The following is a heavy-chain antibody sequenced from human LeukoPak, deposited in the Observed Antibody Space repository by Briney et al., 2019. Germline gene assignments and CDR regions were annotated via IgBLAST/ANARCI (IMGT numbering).Heavy chain of an antibody. J-gene: IGHJ5*02. V-gene: IGHV3-7*01. CDR3: ARDFCSSTSCFYDP. Sequence: GGSLRLSCVASGFTFSGYWMNWVRQAPGKGLEWVANIKQDGSEKYYVDSVKGRFTISRDNAKNSLYLQMNSLRAEDTAVYYCARDFCSSTSCFYDPWGQGTLVTVSS. CDR1: GFTFSGYW. CDR2: IKQDGSEK. D-gene: IGHD2-2*01.